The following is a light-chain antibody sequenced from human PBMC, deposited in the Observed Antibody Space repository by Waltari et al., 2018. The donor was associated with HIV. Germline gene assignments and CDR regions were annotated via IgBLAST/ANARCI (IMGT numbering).Light chain of an antibody. V-gene: IGLV2-23*02. CDR3: CSYAGGSTLGV. CDR1: SSDVGGYNY. J-gene: IGLJ1*01. CDR2: DVS. Sequence: QSALTQPASVSGSPGQSITISCPGTSSDVGGYNYVSWYRQHPGNAPKLMIYDVSRRPSGVSTRFSGSKSANTASLPISGLQAEDEADYYCCSYAGGSTLGVFGTGTKVTVL.